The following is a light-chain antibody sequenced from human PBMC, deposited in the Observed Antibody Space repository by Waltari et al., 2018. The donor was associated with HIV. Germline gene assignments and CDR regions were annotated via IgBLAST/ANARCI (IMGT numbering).Light chain of an antibody. CDR1: QDISTY. J-gene: IGKJ1*01. Sequence: DIQMTQSPSSLSASVGDRVTITCRASQDISTYLAWFQQKSGKVPELLIYGASTLQSGAPSRFSGSGSGTDFTLTITNLQPEDVATYYCQKYNRAPRTFGQGTKVEIK. CDR2: GAS. CDR3: QKYNRAPRT. V-gene: IGKV1-27*01.